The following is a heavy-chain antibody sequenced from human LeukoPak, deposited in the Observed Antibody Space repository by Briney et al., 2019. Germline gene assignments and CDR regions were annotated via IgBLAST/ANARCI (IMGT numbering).Heavy chain of an antibody. J-gene: IGHJ5*02. CDR3: ARSQLHWFDP. CDR1: GGSISSGGYY. D-gene: IGHD1-7*01. Sequence: SDTLSLTCTVSGGSISSGGYYRSWIRQPPGKGLEWIGYIYHSGSTYYNPSLKSRVTISVDRSKNQFSLKLSSVTAADTAVYYCARSQLHWFDPWGQGTLVTVSS. CDR2: IYHSGST. V-gene: IGHV4-30-2*01.